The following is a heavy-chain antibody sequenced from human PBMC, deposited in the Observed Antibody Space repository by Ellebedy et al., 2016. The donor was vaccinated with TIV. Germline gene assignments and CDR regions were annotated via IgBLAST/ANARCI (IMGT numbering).Heavy chain of an antibody. CDR2: IYYSGST. CDR1: GGSISSSSYY. V-gene: IGHV4-39*01. D-gene: IGHD5-18*01. J-gene: IGHJ4*02. CDR3: ARHLLADTAMVSW. Sequence: MPSETLSLTCTVSGGSISSSSYYWGWIRQPPGKGLEWIGSIYYSGSTYYNPSLKSRVTISVDTSKNQFSLKLSSVTAADTAVYYCARHLLADTAMVSWWGQGTLVTVSS.